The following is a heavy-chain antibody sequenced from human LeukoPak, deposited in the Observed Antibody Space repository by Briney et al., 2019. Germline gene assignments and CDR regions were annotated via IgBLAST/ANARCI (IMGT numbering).Heavy chain of an antibody. V-gene: IGHV5-51*01. CDR3: ARQAYGSGSYSPH. CDR1: GYSFTSFW. J-gene: IGHJ4*02. D-gene: IGHD3-10*01. Sequence: GESLKISCKGSGYSFTSFWFGWLGQLPGKGLEWMGIIYPGDSDTRYSPSFQGQVTISADKSINTAYLQWSSLQASDTAMYYCARQAYGSGSYSPHWGQGTLVTVSS. CDR2: IYPGDSDT.